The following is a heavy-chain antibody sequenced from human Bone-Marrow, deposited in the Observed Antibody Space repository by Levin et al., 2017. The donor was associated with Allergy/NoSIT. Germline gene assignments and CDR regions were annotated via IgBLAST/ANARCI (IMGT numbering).Heavy chain of an antibody. V-gene: IGHV2-70*11. Sequence: QSGPTLVKPTQTLTLTCTFSGFSLSTRGMCVSWIRQPPGKALEWLARIDWDEYKPYSTPLETRLTISKDTSKNQRVLTMTNMDPVDTATDYCARSTLRVTSTVNLHYGMDVWGQGTTVTVSS. CDR3: ARSTLRVTSTVNLHYGMDV. D-gene: IGHD5-12*01. J-gene: IGHJ6*02. CDR2: IDWDEYK. CDR1: GFSLSTRGMC.